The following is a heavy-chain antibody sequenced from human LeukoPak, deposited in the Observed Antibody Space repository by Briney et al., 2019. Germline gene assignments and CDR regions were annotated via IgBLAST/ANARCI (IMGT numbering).Heavy chain of an antibody. V-gene: IGHV3-23*01. CDR3: AKDRSQGNIVIPRFDP. CDR1: GFTFSTYA. J-gene: IGHJ5*02. Sequence: PGGSLRLSCAASGFTFSTYAMSWVRQAPGKGLKWVSTISGGGGSTYYADSVKGRFTISRDNSKNTLFLQMNSLRAEDTAVYYCAKDRSQGNIVIPRFDPWGQGTLVTVSS. D-gene: IGHD2/OR15-2a*01. CDR2: ISGGGGST.